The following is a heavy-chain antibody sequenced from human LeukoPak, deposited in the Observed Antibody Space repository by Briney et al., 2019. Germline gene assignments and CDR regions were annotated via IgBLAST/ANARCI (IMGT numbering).Heavy chain of an antibody. J-gene: IGHJ4*02. Sequence: PSDTLSLTCAVYGGSFSGYYWSWLRQPPGKGLEWIGYIYYSGSTNYNPSLKSRVTISVDTSKNQFSLKLSSVTAADTAVYYCARSSGWYGYYFDSWGQGTLVTVSS. V-gene: IGHV4-59*07. CDR1: GGSFSGYY. D-gene: IGHD6-19*01. CDR3: ARSSGWYGYYFDS. CDR2: IYYSGST.